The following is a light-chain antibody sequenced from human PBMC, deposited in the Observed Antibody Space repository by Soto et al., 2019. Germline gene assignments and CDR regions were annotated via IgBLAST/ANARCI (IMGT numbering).Light chain of an antibody. V-gene: IGKV3-15*01. CDR3: QQYSERWT. CDR2: GVS. J-gene: IGKJ1*01. Sequence: EVVMTQSPATLSVSPGERVTLSCRASKSVYSNLAWYQQKAGQAPRLLISGVSTRATGVPARFSGSGSGTEVTLTISSLQSEDFAGYFCQQYSERWTFGQGTKVEIK. CDR1: KSVYSN.